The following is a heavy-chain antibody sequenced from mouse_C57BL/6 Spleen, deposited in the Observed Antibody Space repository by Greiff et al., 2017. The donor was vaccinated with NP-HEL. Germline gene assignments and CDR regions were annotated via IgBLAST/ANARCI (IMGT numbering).Heavy chain of an antibody. CDR2: IYPGDGDT. CDR3: ARHYDYVLYYFDY. J-gene: IGHJ2*01. D-gene: IGHD2-4*01. CDR1: GYAFSSYW. Sequence: VQLHQSGAELVKPGASVKISCKASGYAFSSYWMNWVKQRPGKGLEWIGQIYPGDGDTNYNGKFKGKATLTADKSSSTAYMQLSSLTSEDSAVYFCARHYDYVLYYFDYWGQGTTFTVSS. V-gene: IGHV1-80*01.